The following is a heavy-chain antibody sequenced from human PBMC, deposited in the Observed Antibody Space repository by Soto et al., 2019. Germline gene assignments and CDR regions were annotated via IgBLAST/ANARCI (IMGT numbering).Heavy chain of an antibody. CDR3: AVREWLLDPYYYYGMDV. Sequence: SETLSLTCTVSGGSISSGGYYWSWIRQHPGKGLGWIGYIYYSGSTYYNPSLKSRVTISVDTSKNQFSLKLSSVTAANTAVYYCAVREWLLDPYYYYGMDVWGQGTTVTVSS. V-gene: IGHV4-31*03. CDR1: GGSISSGGYY. J-gene: IGHJ6*02. CDR2: IYYSGST. D-gene: IGHD3-3*01.